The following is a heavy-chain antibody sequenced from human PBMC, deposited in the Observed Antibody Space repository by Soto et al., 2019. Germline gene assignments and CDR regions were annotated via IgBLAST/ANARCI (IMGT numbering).Heavy chain of an antibody. CDR2: IYHSGST. Sequence: QLQLQESGSGLVKPSQTLSLTCAVSGGSISSGGYSWSWIRQPPGKGLEWIGYIYHSGSTYYNPTRKSRVTISVDRSKNQFSLKLSSVTAADTAVYDCAAGGGLPRYDWGQGTLVTVAA. J-gene: IGHJ4*02. D-gene: IGHD5-12*01. V-gene: IGHV4-30-2*01. CDR1: GGSISSGGYS. CDR3: AAGGGLPRYD.